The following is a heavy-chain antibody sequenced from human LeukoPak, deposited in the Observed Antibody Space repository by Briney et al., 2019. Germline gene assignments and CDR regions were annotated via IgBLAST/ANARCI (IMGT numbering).Heavy chain of an antibody. V-gene: IGHV4-34*01. Sequence: SETLSLTCAVYGGSFSGYYWSWIRQPPGKGLEWIGEINHSGSTNYNPSLKSRVTISVDTSKNQFSLKLSSATAADTAVYYCARSGYRAVDYWGQGTLVTVSS. CDR3: ARSGYRAVDY. J-gene: IGHJ4*02. D-gene: IGHD5-24*01. CDR1: GGSFSGYY. CDR2: INHSGST.